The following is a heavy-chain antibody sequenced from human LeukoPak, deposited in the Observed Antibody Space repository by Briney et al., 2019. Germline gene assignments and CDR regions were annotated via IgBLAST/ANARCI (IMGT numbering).Heavy chain of an antibody. CDR2: IIPIFGTA. J-gene: IGHJ4*02. Sequence: ASVKVSCKASGGTFSSYAISWVRQAPGQGLEWMGRIIPIFGTANCAQKFQGRVTITTDESTSTAYMELSSLRSEDTAVYYCARATSPVAAPLDYWGQGTLVTVSS. V-gene: IGHV1-69*05. CDR3: ARATSPVAAPLDY. CDR1: GGTFSSYA. D-gene: IGHD6-19*01.